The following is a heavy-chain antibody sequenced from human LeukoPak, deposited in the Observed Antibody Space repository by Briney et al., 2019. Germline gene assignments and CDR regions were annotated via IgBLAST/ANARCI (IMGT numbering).Heavy chain of an antibody. J-gene: IGHJ4*02. D-gene: IGHD1-26*01. CDR1: GFTFSSYE. CDR3: AKDGGTHFDH. V-gene: IGHV3-48*03. CDR2: ISASGTIT. Sequence: GGSLRLSCAASGFTFSSYEMNWVRQAPGKGLEWISYISASGTITHYADSVEGRFTISRDNAKNSLTLHMNTLRADDTAVYYCAKDGGTHFDHWGQGTLVTVSS.